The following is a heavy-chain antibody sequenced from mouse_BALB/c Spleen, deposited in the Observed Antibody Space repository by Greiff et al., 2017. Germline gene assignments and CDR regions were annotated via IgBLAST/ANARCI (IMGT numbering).Heavy chain of an antibody. CDR1: GFAFSSYD. J-gene: IGHJ3*01. V-gene: IGHV5-12-1*01. Sequence: EVQGVESGGGLVKPGGSLKLSCAASGFAFSSYDMSWVRQTPEKRLEWVAYISSGGGSTYYPDTVKGRFTISRDNAKNTLYLQMSSLKSEDTAMYYCARHPYGRGGFAYWGQGTLVTVSA. D-gene: IGHD2-10*02. CDR3: ARHPYGRGGFAY. CDR2: ISSGGGST.